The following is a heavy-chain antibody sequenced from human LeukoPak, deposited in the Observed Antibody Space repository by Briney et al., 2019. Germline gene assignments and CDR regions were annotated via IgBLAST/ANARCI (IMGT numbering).Heavy chain of an antibody. CDR3: ARDRNDYVWGSPFDY. CDR1: GYTFTSYY. Sequence: ASVKVSCKASGYTFTSYYMHWVRQAPGQGLEWMGGIIPIFGTANYAQTFQGRVTITADESTSTAYMELSSLRSEDTAVYYCARDRNDYVWGSPFDYWGQGTLVTVSS. J-gene: IGHJ4*02. V-gene: IGHV1-69*13. CDR2: IIPIFGTA. D-gene: IGHD3-16*01.